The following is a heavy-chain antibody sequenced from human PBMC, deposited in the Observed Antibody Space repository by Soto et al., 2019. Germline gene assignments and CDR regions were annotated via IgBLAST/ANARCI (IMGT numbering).Heavy chain of an antibody. D-gene: IGHD3-10*01. J-gene: IGHJ4*02. CDR1: GGSINSYW. Sequence: AETLCLTCSVSGGSINSYWWSWIRQPAGKGLEWIGRVYSSGTTDYNPSLNSRATMSVETSKNQFSLKLSSVTAADTAVYYCARDIGSYAYGEGYWGQGIQVT. CDR3: ARDIGSYAYGEGY. CDR2: VYSSGTT. V-gene: IGHV4-4*07.